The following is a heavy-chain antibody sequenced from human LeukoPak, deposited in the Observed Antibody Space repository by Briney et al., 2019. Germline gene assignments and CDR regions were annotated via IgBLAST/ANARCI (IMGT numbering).Heavy chain of an antibody. Sequence: SGGSLRLSCAASGFTFSSYAMSWVRQAPGKGLEWVSAISGSGGSTYYADSVEGRFTISRDNSKNTLYLQMNSLRAEDTAVYYCAKDPKYYDYVWGSYRYTGESDYWGQGTLVTVSS. V-gene: IGHV3-23*01. D-gene: IGHD3-16*02. CDR1: GFTFSSYA. CDR3: AKDPKYYDYVWGSYRYTGESDY. J-gene: IGHJ4*02. CDR2: ISGSGGST.